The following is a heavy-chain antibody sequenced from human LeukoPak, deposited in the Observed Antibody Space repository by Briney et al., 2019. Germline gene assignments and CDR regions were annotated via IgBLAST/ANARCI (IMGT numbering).Heavy chain of an antibody. Sequence: GGSLRLSCAASGFTFSSYGMHWVRQAPGKGLEWVAVIWYDGSNKYYADSVKGRFTISRDNSKNTLYLQMNSLRAEDTAVYYCARDRADYYGSGSYSGNAFAIWGQGTMVTVSS. V-gene: IGHV3-33*01. CDR3: ARDRADYYGSGSYSGNAFAI. CDR2: IWYDGSNK. D-gene: IGHD3-10*01. CDR1: GFTFSSYG. J-gene: IGHJ3*02.